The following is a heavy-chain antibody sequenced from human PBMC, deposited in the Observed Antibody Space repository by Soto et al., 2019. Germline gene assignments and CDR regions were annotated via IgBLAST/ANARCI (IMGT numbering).Heavy chain of an antibody. J-gene: IGHJ4*02. V-gene: IGHV4-59*08. CDR1: GGSISSYY. Sequence: QVQLQESGPGLVKPSETLSLTCTVSGGSISSYYWSWIRQPPGKGLEWIGYIYYSGSTNYNPSLKSRVTISVATSKNQFSLKLSSVTAADTAVYYCARLVVAATIYFDYWGQGTLVTVSS. CDR3: ARLVVAATIYFDY. D-gene: IGHD2-15*01. CDR2: IYYSGST.